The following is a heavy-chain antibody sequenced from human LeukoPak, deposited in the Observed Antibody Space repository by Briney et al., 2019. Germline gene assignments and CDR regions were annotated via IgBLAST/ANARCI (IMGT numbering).Heavy chain of an antibody. CDR1: GYPFTTYG. D-gene: IGHD3-22*01. CDR2: ISTYNGNT. J-gene: IGHJ4*02. V-gene: IGHV1-18*01. Sequence: ASVKVSCKASGYPFTTYGINWVRQAPGQGLEWMGWISTYNGNTNYPQKVQGRITVTTDTSTSTAYMELRSLRSDDTAVYYCARDKNHYDTRGDFWGQGTLVTVSS. CDR3: ARDKNHYDTRGDF.